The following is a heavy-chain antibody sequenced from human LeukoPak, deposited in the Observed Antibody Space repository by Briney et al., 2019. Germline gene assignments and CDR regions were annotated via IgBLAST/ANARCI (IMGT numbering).Heavy chain of an antibody. D-gene: IGHD4-17*01. CDR3: ARDRQSVTSPPGF. J-gene: IGHJ4*02. CDR1: GFTFSNFG. V-gene: IGHV3-48*01. CDR2: ITSGGVSI. Sequence: GGSLRLSCAASGFTFSNFGMNWFRQAPGKGLEWVSYITSGGVSIYYADSVKGRFTISRDNAKNSLYLQMDSLRAEDTAVYSCARDRQSVTSPPGFWGQGTLVTVSP.